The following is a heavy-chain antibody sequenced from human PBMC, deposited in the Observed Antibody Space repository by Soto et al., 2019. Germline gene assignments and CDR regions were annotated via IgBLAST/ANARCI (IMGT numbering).Heavy chain of an antibody. Sequence: SETLSLTCAVSGGSISSGGYSWSWIRQPPGKGLEWIGYIYHSGSTYYNPSLKSRVTISVDRSKNQFSLKLSSVTAADTAVYYCARELFGRSVWFDPWGQGTLVTVSS. J-gene: IGHJ5*02. CDR3: ARELFGRSVWFDP. CDR1: GGSISSGGYS. D-gene: IGHD3-10*01. CDR2: IYHSGST. V-gene: IGHV4-30-2*01.